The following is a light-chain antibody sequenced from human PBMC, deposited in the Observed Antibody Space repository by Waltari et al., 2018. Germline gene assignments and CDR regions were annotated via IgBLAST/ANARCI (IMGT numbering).Light chain of an antibody. CDR2: EVS. CDR1: SSDVGGYNS. CDR3: SSYTSSSTHGV. Sequence: QSALTQPASVSGSPGPSITIPCTRPSSDVGGYNSVSWYQQPPGNAPKLMIYEVSNRPSWVSNRCSGSKSGNTASLTISGTQGEDEADYYCSSYTSSSTHGVFGGGTKLTVL. V-gene: IGLV2-14*01. J-gene: IGLJ2*01.